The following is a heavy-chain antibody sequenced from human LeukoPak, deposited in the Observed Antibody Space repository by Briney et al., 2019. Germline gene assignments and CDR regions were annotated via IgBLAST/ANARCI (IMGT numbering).Heavy chain of an antibody. CDR3: AGDTMDDVLEY. Sequence: GRSLTLSCAASGFTFSSVAMHWVRQAPGKGLEWVAVISYDGSLRYYADSVKGRFTISRDNSQNTLYLQMYSLSTEDTAVYYCAGDTMDDVLEYWGQGTLVTVSS. J-gene: IGHJ4*02. V-gene: IGHV3-30*04. CDR2: ISYDGSLR. D-gene: IGHD3-10*01. CDR1: GFTFSSVA.